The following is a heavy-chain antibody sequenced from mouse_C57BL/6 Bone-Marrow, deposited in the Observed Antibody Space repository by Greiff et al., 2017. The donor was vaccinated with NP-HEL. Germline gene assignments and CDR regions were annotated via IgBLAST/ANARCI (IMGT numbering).Heavy chain of an antibody. CDR3: ARGVLLLRNYYAMDY. Sequence: QVQLKQPGAELVKPGASVKLSCKASGYTFTSYWMHWVKQRPGRGLEWIGRIDPNSGGTKYNEKFKSKATLTVDKPSSTAYMQLSSLTSEDSAVYYCARGVLLLRNYYAMDYWGQGTSVTVSS. CDR1: GYTFTSYW. CDR2: IDPNSGGT. J-gene: IGHJ4*01. V-gene: IGHV1-72*01. D-gene: IGHD1-1*01.